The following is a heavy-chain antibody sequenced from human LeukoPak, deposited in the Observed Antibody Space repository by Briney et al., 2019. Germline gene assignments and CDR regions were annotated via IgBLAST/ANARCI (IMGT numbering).Heavy chain of an antibody. D-gene: IGHD5-18*01. CDR3: ASGTAMVVDY. CDR1: GFTFSSYG. V-gene: IGHV3-30*03. CDR2: ISYDGSNK. J-gene: IGHJ4*02. Sequence: SGGSLRLSCAASGFTFSSYGMHWVRQAPGKGLEWVAVISYDGSNKYSADSVKGRFTISRDNSKNTLYLQMNSLRAEDTALYYCASGTAMVVDYWGQGTLVTVSS.